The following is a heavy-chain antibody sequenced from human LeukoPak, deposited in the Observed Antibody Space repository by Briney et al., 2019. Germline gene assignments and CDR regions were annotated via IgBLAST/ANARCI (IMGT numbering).Heavy chain of an antibody. Sequence: SETLSLTCTVSGGSISSSSYYWGWIRQPPGKGLEWIGSIYYSGSTYSNRSLKSRVTISVATSKNQFSLKLSSVTAADTAVYYCARGGPYYDFWSGYYSGRPGGVSFDYWGQGTLVTVSS. CDR2: IYYSGST. CDR1: GGSISSSSYY. V-gene: IGHV4-39*07. D-gene: IGHD3-3*01. CDR3: ARGGPYYDFWSGYYSGRPGGVSFDY. J-gene: IGHJ4*02.